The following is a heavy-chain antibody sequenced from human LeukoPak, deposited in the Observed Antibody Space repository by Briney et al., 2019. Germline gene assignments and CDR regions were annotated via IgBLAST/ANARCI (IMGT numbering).Heavy chain of an antibody. Sequence: GGSLRLSCAASGFTFSSYEMNWVRQAPGKGLEWISYISDSGSTRYYADSVKGRFTISRDNARNSLYLQMNSPRAEDTAVYFCARELAVAGTACFDYWGQGTLVTVSS. CDR2: ISDSGSTR. V-gene: IGHV3-48*03. CDR3: ARELAVAGTACFDY. J-gene: IGHJ4*02. CDR1: GFTFSSYE. D-gene: IGHD6-13*01.